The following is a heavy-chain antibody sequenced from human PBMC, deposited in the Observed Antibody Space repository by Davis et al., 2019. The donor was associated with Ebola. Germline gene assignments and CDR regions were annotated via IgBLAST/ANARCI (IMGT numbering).Heavy chain of an antibody. CDR2: IGGGGDDT. CDR3: AKDSRGNNKPFDY. V-gene: IGHV3-23*01. D-gene: IGHD3-10*01. J-gene: IGHJ4*02. CDR1: GFTFNYYA. Sequence: GESLKISCAASGFTFNYYAMGWVRQAPGKGLEWVSLIGGGGDDTYYPDSVKGRFTISRDNSKNMLFLQMNSLRAEDTAVYYCAKDSRGNNKPFDYWGQGTLVTVSS.